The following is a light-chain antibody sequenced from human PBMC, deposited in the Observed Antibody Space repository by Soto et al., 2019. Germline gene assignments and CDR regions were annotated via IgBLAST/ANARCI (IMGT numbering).Light chain of an antibody. V-gene: IGKV3-15*01. CDR3: QQYNNWPPLT. CDR2: GAS. CDR1: QSVSSN. J-gene: IGKJ4*01. Sequence: EIVMTQSPATLSVYPGERATLSCRASQSVSSNLAWYQHKPGQAPRLLIYGASTRATGIPARFSGSGSGTEFTLTISSLQSEDFAVYYCQQYNNWPPLTFGGGTKVEIK.